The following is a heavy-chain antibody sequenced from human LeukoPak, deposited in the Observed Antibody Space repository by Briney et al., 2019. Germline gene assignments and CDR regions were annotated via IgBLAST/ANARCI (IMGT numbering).Heavy chain of an antibody. V-gene: IGHV4-39*01. CDR1: GGSISSSSYY. CDR2: FHYSGST. CDR3: VRRFDY. J-gene: IGHJ4*02. Sequence: SETLSLTCTVSGGSISSSSYYWGWIRQPPGKGPEWIGGFHYSGSTYYNPSLKSRVIISADTSKNQFSLKLSSVTAADTAVYYCVRRFDYWGQGTLVTVSS.